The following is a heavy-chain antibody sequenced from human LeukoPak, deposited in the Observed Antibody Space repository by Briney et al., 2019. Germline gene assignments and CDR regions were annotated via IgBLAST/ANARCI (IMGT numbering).Heavy chain of an antibody. CDR2: INWNGGST. J-gene: IGHJ4*02. CDR1: GFTFSSYW. Sequence: GGSLRLSCAASGFTFSSYWMSWVRQVPGKGLEWVSGINWNGGSTGYADSVKGRFTISRDNAKNSLYLQMNSLRAEDTALYYCARDAPYSSGWYGDGFDYWGQGTLVTVSS. CDR3: ARDAPYSSGWYGDGFDY. V-gene: IGHV3-20*04. D-gene: IGHD6-19*01.